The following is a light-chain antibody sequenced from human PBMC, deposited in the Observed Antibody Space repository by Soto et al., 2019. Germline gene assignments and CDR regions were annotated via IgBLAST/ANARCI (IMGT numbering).Light chain of an antibody. CDR1: QSVSID. Sequence: EIVMTQSPATLSVSPGERATLSCRASQSVSIDLAWYQQTPGQPPKLLIYWASTRKSGVPDRFSGSGSGTDFTLTIASLQAEDVAVYYCQQYHSDPITFGQGTRLEIK. V-gene: IGKV3-15*01. CDR3: QQYHSDPIT. CDR2: WAS. J-gene: IGKJ5*01.